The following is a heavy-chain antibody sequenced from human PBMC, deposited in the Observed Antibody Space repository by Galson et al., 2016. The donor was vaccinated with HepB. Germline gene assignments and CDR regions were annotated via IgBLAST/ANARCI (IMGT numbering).Heavy chain of an antibody. D-gene: IGHD3-16*01. Sequence: SLRLSCAASGFPFSTYGMHWVRQAPGKGLEWVAVIWYDGSNQYYADSVKDRFTISRDISKNTLYLQMNSLRAEDTALYYCARDAFPDDACDIWGQGIMVTVSS. CDR3: ARDAFPDDACDI. J-gene: IGHJ3*02. CDR1: GFPFSTYG. CDR2: IWYDGSNQ. V-gene: IGHV3-33*01.